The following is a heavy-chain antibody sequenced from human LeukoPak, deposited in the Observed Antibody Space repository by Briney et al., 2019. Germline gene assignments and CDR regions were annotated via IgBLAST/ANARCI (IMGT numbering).Heavy chain of an antibody. D-gene: IGHD2-15*01. CDR1: GFTFSSYA. Sequence: QAGGSLRLSCAASGFTFSSYAMTWVRQAPGKGLEWVAAISGSGSTTYSADSAKGRFTISRDNSKNTLYLQMNSLRAEDTAVYYCAREVVSSPSYFDSWGQGTLVTVSS. CDR3: AREVVSSPSYFDS. V-gene: IGHV3-23*01. J-gene: IGHJ4*02. CDR2: ISGSGSTT.